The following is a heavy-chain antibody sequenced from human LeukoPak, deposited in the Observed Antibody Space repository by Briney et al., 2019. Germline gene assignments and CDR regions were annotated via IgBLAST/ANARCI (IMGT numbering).Heavy chain of an antibody. V-gene: IGHV1-2*02. CDR3: ARDVKVTAYCGGDCYPGVDY. D-gene: IGHD2-21*02. CDR1: GYTFTGYY. CDR2: INPNSGGT. J-gene: IGHJ4*02. Sequence: ASVKVSCKASGYTFTGYYMHWVRQAPGQGLEWMGWINPNSGGTNYAQKFQGRVTMTRDTSISTAYMELSRLRPDDTAVYYCARDVKVTAYCGGDCYPGVDYWGQGTLVTVSS.